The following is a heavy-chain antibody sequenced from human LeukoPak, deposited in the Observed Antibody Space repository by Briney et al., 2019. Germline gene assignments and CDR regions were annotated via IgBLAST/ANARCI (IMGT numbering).Heavy chain of an antibody. CDR3: ARDPADPLWSGHNY. CDR2: ISSSSSYI. Sequence: KPGGSLRLSCAASGFTFSSYSMNWVRQAPGKGLEWVSSISSSSSYIYYADSVKGRFTISRDNAKNSLYLQMNSLRAEDTAVYYCARDPADPLWSGHNYWGQGTLVTVSS. CDR1: GFTFSSYS. J-gene: IGHJ4*02. V-gene: IGHV3-21*01. D-gene: IGHD3-3*01.